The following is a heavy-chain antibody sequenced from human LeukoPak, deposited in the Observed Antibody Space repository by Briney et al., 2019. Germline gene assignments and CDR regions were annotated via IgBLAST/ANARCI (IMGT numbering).Heavy chain of an antibody. CDR2: IYYSGST. J-gene: IGHJ2*01. CDR1: GGSISSYY. D-gene: IGHD3-22*01. CDR3: ARASAYDSSGYYSELKYWYFDL. V-gene: IGHV4-59*01. Sequence: SETLSLTCTVSGGSISSYYWSWIRQPPGKGLEWSGDIYYSGSTNYNPSLKSRVTISVDTSNTQFSLKLSSVPAADTAVYYCARASAYDSSGYYSELKYWYFDLWGRGPLVTVSS.